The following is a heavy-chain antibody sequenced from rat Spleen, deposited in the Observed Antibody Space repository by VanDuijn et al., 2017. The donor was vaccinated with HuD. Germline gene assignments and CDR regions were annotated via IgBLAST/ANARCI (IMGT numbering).Heavy chain of an antibody. CDR1: GFSFSNSY. CDR3: AKEGLFSSLDH. Sequence: EVQLVESGGDLVQPGRSLKLSCAASGFSFSNSYMAWVRQAPAKGLEWVAYISNDGYTTYYRDSVKGRFTISRVNAKSTLYLQMDTLRSEDTATYYCAKEGLFSSLDHWGQGVMVTVSS. CDR2: ISNDGYTT. V-gene: IGHV5-27*01. D-gene: IGHD1-8*01. J-gene: IGHJ2*01.